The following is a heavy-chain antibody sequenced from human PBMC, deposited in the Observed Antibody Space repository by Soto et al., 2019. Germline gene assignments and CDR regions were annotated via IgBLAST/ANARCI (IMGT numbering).Heavy chain of an antibody. Sequence: SETLSLTCTVSGGAISSGDYYCCCSRQPPGKGLECIGFIYYSGSTNYNPSLKSRVTISVDTSKNQFSLKLSSVTAADTAVYYCARQWGKQWDYWGQGTLVTVS. CDR3: ARQWGKQWDY. V-gene: IGHV4-61*08. CDR1: GGAISSGDYY. D-gene: IGHD3-16*01. CDR2: IYYSGST. J-gene: IGHJ4*02.